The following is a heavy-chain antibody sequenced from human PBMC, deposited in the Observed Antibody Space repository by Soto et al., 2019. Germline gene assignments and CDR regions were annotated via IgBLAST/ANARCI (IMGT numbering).Heavy chain of an antibody. CDR1: GYTFTSYG. V-gene: IGHV1-18*01. CDR2: ISAYNGNT. J-gene: IGHJ4*02. D-gene: IGHD2-15*01. Sequence: QVQLVQSGAEVKKPGASVKVSCKASGYTFTSYGISWVRQAPGQGLEWMGWISAYNGNTNYAQKLQGRVTMTTDTSTSTAYMELRSLRSDDTAVYYCERAQKSVVVVAATIHLDYWGQGTLVTVSS. CDR3: ERAQKSVVVVAATIHLDY.